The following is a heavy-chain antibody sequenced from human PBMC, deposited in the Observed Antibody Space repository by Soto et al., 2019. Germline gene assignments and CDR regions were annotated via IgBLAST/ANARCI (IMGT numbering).Heavy chain of an antibody. V-gene: IGHV3-30-3*01. CDR3: ARDIVVVVAATDDAFDI. CDR2: ISYDGSNK. Sequence: PGGSLRLSCAASGFTFSSYAMHWVRQAPGKGLERVAVISYDGSNKYYADSVKGRFTISRDNSKNTLYLQMNSLRAEDTAVYYCARDIVVVVAATDDAFDIWGQGTMVTVSS. D-gene: IGHD2-15*01. CDR1: GFTFSSYA. J-gene: IGHJ3*02.